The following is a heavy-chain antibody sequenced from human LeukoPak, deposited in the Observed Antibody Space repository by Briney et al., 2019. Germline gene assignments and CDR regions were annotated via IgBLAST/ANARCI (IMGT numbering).Heavy chain of an antibody. V-gene: IGHV3-23*01. J-gene: IGHJ4*02. Sequence: AGGSLRLSCAASGFTFSSYAMSWVRQAPGKGLEWVSAISGSGGSTYYADSVKGRFTISRDNSKNTLYLQMNSLRAEDTAVYYCAKASSGWYLYYFDYWGQGTLVTVSS. CDR3: AKASSGWYLYYFDY. CDR1: GFTFSSYA. D-gene: IGHD6-19*01. CDR2: ISGSGGST.